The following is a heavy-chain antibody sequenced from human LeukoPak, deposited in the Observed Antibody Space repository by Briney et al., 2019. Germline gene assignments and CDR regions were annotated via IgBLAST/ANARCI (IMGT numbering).Heavy chain of an antibody. CDR1: GGPISSYH. J-gene: IGHJ6*03. D-gene: IGHD3-9*01. Sequence: SDPLSHPRTVSGGPISSYHGRWIRQPPGKGLEGIGRIYPCGSPHYNPSLKSRVTMSVDTSKNQFSLKLSSVTAADTAVYYCARDANDILTGRPPPNSCYYRDVWGKGTAVTISS. CDR3: ARDANDILTGRPPPNSCYYRDV. CDR2: IYPCGSP. V-gene: IGHV4-4*07.